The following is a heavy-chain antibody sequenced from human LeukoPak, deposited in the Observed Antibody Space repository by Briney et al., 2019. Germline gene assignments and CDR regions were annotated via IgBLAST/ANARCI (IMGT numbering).Heavy chain of an antibody. Sequence: SETLSLTCTVSGGSISCGDYYWSWIRQPPGTGLKWIGYIFYSGNTYYNPSLKSRVTISVDRSKNQFSLKLSSVTAADTAVYYCARGPMARDLFDYWGQGTLVTVSS. CDR2: IFYSGNT. CDR3: ARGPMARDLFDY. J-gene: IGHJ4*02. D-gene: IGHD2-8*01. V-gene: IGHV4-30-4*01. CDR1: GGSISCGDYY.